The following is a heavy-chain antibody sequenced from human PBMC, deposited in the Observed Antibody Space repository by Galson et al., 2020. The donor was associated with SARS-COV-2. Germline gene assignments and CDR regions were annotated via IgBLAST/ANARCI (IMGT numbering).Heavy chain of an antibody. V-gene: IGHV4-39*01. Sequence: SETLSLTCTVSGGSISSSSYYWGWIRQPPGKGLEWIGSIYYSGSTYYNPSHKSRVTISVDTSKNQFSLKLSSVTAADTAVYYCARQAGSSCWGGSCSWVDRFDYWGQGTLVTVSS. J-gene: IGHJ4*02. D-gene: IGHD2-15*01. CDR3: ARQAGSSCWGGSCSWVDRFDY. CDR1: GGSISSSSYY. CDR2: IYYSGST.